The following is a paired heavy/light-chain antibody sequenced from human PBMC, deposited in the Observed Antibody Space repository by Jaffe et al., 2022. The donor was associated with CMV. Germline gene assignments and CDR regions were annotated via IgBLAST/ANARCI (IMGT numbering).Light chain of an antibody. CDR2: AAS. CDR3: LQHNSYPFT. Sequence: DIQMTQSPSSLSASVGDRVTITCRASQGIRNDLGWYQQKPGKAPKRLIYAASSLQSGVPSRFSGSGSGTEFTLTISSLQPEDFATYYCLQHNSYPFTFGPGTKVDIK. J-gene: IGKJ3*01. CDR1: QGIRND. V-gene: IGKV1-17*01.
Heavy chain of an antibody. J-gene: IGHJ4*02. V-gene: IGHV3-33*08. D-gene: IGHD4-17*01. CDR1: GFTFSSYG. CDR3: AREILSNPSPYGGNLPGGFDY. CDR2: IWYDGSNK. Sequence: QVQLVESGGGVVQPGRSLRLSCAASGFTFSSYGMHWVRQAPGKGLEWVAVIWYDGSNKYYADSVKGRFTISRDNSKNTLYLQMNSLRAEDTAVYYCAREILSNPSPYGGNLPGGFDYWGQGTLVTVSS.